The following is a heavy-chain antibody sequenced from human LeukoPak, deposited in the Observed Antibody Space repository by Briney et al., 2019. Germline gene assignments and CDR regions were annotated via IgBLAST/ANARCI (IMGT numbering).Heavy chain of an antibody. Sequence: GGSLRLSCAASRFTFSSYEMNWVRQAPGKGLEWVSYISSSGSTIYYADSVKGRFTISRDNAKNSLYLQMNSLRAEDTAMYYCASSGWYSTPNWFDPWGQGTLVIVSS. CDR3: ASSGWYSTPNWFDP. CDR2: ISSSGSTI. J-gene: IGHJ5*02. CDR1: RFTFSSYE. D-gene: IGHD6-19*01. V-gene: IGHV3-48*03.